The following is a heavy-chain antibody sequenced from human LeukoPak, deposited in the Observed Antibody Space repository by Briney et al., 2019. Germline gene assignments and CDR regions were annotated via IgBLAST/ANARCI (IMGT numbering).Heavy chain of an antibody. CDR2: IYSIGSS. V-gene: IGHV4-4*07. CDR3: ARDWGKSHSRHYYYYMDV. J-gene: IGHJ6*03. Sequence: SETLSLTCAVYGGSFSGYYWSWIRQSAGKGLEWIGRIYSIGSSHYNPSFKSRVSMSLDTSKNQVSLSLTSVTAADTAVYYCARDWGKSHSRHYYYYMDVWGKGTAVTVSS. D-gene: IGHD3-16*01. CDR1: GGSFSGYY.